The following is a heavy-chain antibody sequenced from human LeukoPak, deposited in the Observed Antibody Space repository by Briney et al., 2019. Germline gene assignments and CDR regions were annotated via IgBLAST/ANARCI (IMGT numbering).Heavy chain of an antibody. CDR1: GYTFTSYG. J-gene: IGHJ4*02. CDR2: ISAYNGNT. CDR3: ARDGSSSYELMLDY. D-gene: IGHD6-13*01. Sequence: ASVKVSCKASGYTFTSYGIGWVRQAPGQGLEWMGWISAYNGNTNYAQKLQGRVTMTTDTSTSTAYMELRSLRSDDTAVYYRARDGSSSYELMLDYWGQGTLVTVSS. V-gene: IGHV1-18*01.